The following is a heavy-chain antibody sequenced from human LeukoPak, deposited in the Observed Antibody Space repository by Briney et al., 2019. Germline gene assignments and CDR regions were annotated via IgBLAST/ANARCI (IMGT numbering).Heavy chain of an antibody. J-gene: IGHJ4*02. V-gene: IGHV3-23*01. Sequence: GGSLRLPCAASGFTFRSYAMSWLRQAPGKGLEWVSAISRSGDTTYYADSVKGRLTISRDNSQNTLYLQMHSLRAEDSAVYYCAHCDFDGTSGPYDHWGEGTLVTVSS. CDR1: GFTFRSYA. CDR2: ISRSGDTT. D-gene: IGHD1-14*01. CDR3: AHCDFDGTSGPYDH.